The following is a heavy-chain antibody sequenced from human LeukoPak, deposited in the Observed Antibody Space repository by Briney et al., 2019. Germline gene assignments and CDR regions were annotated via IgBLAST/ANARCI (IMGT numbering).Heavy chain of an antibody. D-gene: IGHD6-19*01. Sequence: ASVKVSCKVSGYTLTELSMHWVRQAPGKGLEWMGGFDPEDGETIYAQKFQGRVTMTEDTSTDTAYMELSSLRSEDTAVYYCATVGPWDSSGWFLNWFDPWGQGTLVTVSS. J-gene: IGHJ5*02. CDR1: GYTLTELS. CDR3: ATVGPWDSSGWFLNWFDP. V-gene: IGHV1-24*01. CDR2: FDPEDGET.